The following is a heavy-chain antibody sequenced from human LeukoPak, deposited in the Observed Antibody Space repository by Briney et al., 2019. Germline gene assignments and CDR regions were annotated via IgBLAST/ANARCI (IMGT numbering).Heavy chain of an antibody. CDR3: ARGRVAGTIVSVY. J-gene: IGHJ4*02. D-gene: IGHD6-19*01. CDR1: GFTFSSYW. CDR2: IKQDGSEK. Sequence: PGGSLRLSCAASGFTFSSYWMSWVRQAPGKGLEWVANIKQDGSEKYYVDSVKGRFTISRDNAKNSLYLQMNSLRAEDTAVYYCARGRVAGTIVSVYWGQGTLVTVSS. V-gene: IGHV3-7*01.